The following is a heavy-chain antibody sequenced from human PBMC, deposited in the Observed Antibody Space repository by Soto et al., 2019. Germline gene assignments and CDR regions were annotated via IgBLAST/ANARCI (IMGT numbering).Heavy chain of an antibody. CDR1: RYTLTELS. CDR2: FDPEDGEA. Sequence: ASVKVSCTVSRYTLTELSMHWVRQAPGKGLEWMGGFDPEDGEAIYAQKFQGRVTMIEDTSTDTTYMELSSLRSEDTAVYYCAMSFYRGTLDSWGQGTLVTVS. D-gene: IGHD1-26*01. J-gene: IGHJ4*02. V-gene: IGHV1-24*01. CDR3: AMSFYRGTLDS.